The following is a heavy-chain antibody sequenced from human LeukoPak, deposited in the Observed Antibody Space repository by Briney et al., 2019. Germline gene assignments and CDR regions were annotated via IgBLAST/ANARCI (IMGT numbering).Heavy chain of an antibody. CDR1: GTSITNDNW. CDR2: IYHSGST. V-gene: IGHV4-4*02. CDR3: AANGWYCLDH. J-gene: IGHJ1*01. Sequence: PSETLSLTCAVSGTSITNDNWWSWVRQTPGKGLEWIGEIYHSGSTSYNPSLKNRVTISVDKSNNRFSLRLTSVTAADTAMYYCAANGWYCLDHWGQGALVTVSS. D-gene: IGHD6-19*01.